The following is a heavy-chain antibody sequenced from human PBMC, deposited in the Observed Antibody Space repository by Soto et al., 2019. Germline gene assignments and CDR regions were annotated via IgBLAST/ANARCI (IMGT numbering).Heavy chain of an antibody. J-gene: IGHJ4*02. V-gene: IGHV4-34*01. CDR3: ARVTGSSSWYPRAPFDY. Sequence: QVQLQQWGAGLLKPSETLSLTCAVYGGSFSGYYWSWIRQPPGKGLEWIGEINHSGSTNYNPSLKSRVTISVDTSKNQFSLKLSSVTAADTAVYYCARVTGSSSWYPRAPFDYWGQGTLVTVSS. CDR2: INHSGST. D-gene: IGHD6-13*01. CDR1: GGSFSGYY.